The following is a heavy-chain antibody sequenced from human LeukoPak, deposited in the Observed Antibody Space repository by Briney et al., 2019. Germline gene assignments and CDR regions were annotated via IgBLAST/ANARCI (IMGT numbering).Heavy chain of an antibody. V-gene: IGHV3-33*01. J-gene: IGHJ6*03. CDR1: GFTFSSYG. D-gene: IGHD2-2*01. Sequence: GGSLRLSCAASGFTFSSYGMHWVRQAPGKGLEWVAVIWYDGSNKYYADSVKGRFTISRDNSKNTLYLQMNSLRAEDTAVYYCARDHCSSTSCYRGEYYYYYMDVWGKGTTVTVSS. CDR3: ARDHCSSTSCYRGEYYYYYMDV. CDR2: IWYDGSNK.